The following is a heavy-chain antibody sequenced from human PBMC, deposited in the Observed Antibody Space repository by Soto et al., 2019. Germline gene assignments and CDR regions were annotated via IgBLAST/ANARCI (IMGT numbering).Heavy chain of an antibody. V-gene: IGHV1-8*01. CDR1: GYTFTSYD. CDR2: MTPNSGNT. Sequence: QVQLVQSGAEVKKPGASVKVSCKASGYTFTSYDINWVLQATGQGLEWMGWMTPNSGNTGYAQTFQGRVTMTRNTSISTGNRELSSLRSEDTAVYYCARGRADTAMGWGWFDRWGPGTLVTVSS. D-gene: IGHD5-18*01. CDR3: ARGRADTAMGWGWFDR. J-gene: IGHJ5*02.